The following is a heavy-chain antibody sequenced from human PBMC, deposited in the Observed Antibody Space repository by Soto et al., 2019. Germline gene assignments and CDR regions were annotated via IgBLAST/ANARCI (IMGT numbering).Heavy chain of an antibody. CDR2: IYYSGST. CDR1: GGSISSGGYY. Sequence: LSLTCTVSGGSISSGGYYWSWIRQHPGKGLEWIGYIYYSGSTYYNPSLKSRVTISVDTSKNQFSLKLSSVTAADTAVYYCAREIVRSYYDSSGTNWFDPWGQGTLVTVSS. CDR3: AREIVRSYYDSSGTNWFDP. J-gene: IGHJ5*02. D-gene: IGHD3-22*01. V-gene: IGHV4-31*03.